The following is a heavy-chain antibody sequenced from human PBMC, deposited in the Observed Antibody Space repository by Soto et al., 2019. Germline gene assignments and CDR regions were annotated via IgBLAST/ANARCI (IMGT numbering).Heavy chain of an antibody. CDR3: AASGVACGGFNYDGMDV. V-gene: IGHV4-31*03. CDR2: IYYSGTT. J-gene: IGHJ6*02. CDR1: GGSISSGGYY. Sequence: QVQLQESGPGLVKPSQTLSLTCTVSGGSISSGGYYWYWIRQHPGKGLEWIGYIYYSGTTYYNPSLKSRVTISVDTSKNQFTLKVGSVTAADAAVYYCAASGVACGGFNYDGMDVWGQGTTVTVSS. D-gene: IGHD2-21*01.